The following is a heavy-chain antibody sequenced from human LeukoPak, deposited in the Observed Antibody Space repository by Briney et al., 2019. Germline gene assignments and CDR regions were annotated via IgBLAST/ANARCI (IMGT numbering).Heavy chain of an antibody. CDR3: AKEGTVTPIDY. J-gene: IGHJ4*02. Sequence: GVSLKISCAASGFIFSSYGMYWVRQAPGKGLEWVAFIRYDGSNKYYADSVKGRFTISRDNSKNTLYVQMSSLRVEDTAVYYCAKEGTVTPIDYWGQGTPVTVSS. D-gene: IGHD4-17*01. V-gene: IGHV3-30*02. CDR1: GFIFSSYG. CDR2: IRYDGSNK.